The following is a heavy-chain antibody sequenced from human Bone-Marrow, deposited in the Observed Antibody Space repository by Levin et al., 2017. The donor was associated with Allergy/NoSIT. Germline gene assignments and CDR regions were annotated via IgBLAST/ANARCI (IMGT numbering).Heavy chain of an antibody. V-gene: IGHV6-1*01. Sequence: PSETLSLTCAISGDSVSSNSAAWHWIRQSPSRGLEWLGRTYYRSKWYKDYADSVKSRITINPDTSNNQFSLQLNSVTPEDTAVYYCARDTAYTSGCDFWGQGTLVTVSS. J-gene: IGHJ4*02. CDR3: ARDTAYTSGCDF. CDR2: TYYRSKWYK. CDR1: GDSVSSNSAA. D-gene: IGHD6-19*01.